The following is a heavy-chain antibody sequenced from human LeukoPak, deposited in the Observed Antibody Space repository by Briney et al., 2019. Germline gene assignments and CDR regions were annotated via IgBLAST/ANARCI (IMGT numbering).Heavy chain of an antibody. V-gene: IGHV3-9*01. CDR1: GFTFDDYA. D-gene: IGHD4-17*01. CDR2: ISWNSGSI. Sequence: GGSLRLSCAASGFTFDDYAMHWVRQAPGKGLEWVSGISWNSGSIGYADSVKGRFTISRDNAKNSLYLQMNSLRAEDTALYYCAKDGSDDADYNRFDYWGQGTLVTVSS. CDR3: AKDGSDDADYNRFDY. J-gene: IGHJ4*02.